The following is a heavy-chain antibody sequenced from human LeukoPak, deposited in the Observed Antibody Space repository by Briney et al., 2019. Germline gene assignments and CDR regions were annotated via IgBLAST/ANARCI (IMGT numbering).Heavy chain of an antibody. CDR1: GYTFTSYG. CDR3: ARDILGGCSSTSCPWGWFDP. J-gene: IGHJ5*02. D-gene: IGHD2-2*01. V-gene: IGHV1-18*01. Sequence: ASVKVSCKASGYTFTSYGISWVRQAPGQGLEWMGWISAYNGNTNYAQKLQGRVTMTTDTSTSTAYMELRSLTSDDTAVYYCARDILGGCSSTSCPWGWFDPWGQGTLVTVSS. CDR2: ISAYNGNT.